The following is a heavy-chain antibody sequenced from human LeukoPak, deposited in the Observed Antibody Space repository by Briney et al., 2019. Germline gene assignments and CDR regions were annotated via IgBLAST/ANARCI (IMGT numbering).Heavy chain of an antibody. CDR3: ARDTNNEIDY. J-gene: IGHJ4*02. CDR2: FSTYNGDT. Sequence: ASVKVSCKTSGYPFSTYGVAWVRQAPGQGLEWMGWFSTYNGDTQYSQKFQGRVALTRDTSTNTVHMELWSLRSDDTAVYYCARDTNNEIDYWGQGTLVIVSS. D-gene: IGHD2-8*01. V-gene: IGHV1-18*01. CDR1: GYPFSTYG.